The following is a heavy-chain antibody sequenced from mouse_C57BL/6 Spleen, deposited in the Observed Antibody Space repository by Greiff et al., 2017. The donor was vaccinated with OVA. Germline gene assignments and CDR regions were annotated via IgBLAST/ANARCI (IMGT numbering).Heavy chain of an antibody. CDR3: ARRPIYYYGRDYFDV. CDR2: INPNNGGT. D-gene: IGHD1-1*01. V-gene: IGHV1-18*01. J-gene: IGHJ1*03. CDR1: GYTFTDYN. Sequence: VQLQQSGPELVKPGASVKIPCKASGYTFTDYNMDWVTQSHGKSLEWIGDINPNNGGTIYNQKFKGKATLTVDKSSSTAYMELRSLTSEDTAVYYCARRPIYYYGRDYFDVWGTGTTVTVSS.